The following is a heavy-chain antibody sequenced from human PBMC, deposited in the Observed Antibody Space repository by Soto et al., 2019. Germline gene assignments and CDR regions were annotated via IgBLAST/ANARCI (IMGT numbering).Heavy chain of an antibody. CDR3: AKGTGKVVAAALGADY. CDR2: ISGSGGST. V-gene: IGHV3-23*01. J-gene: IGHJ4*02. Sequence: EVQLLESGGGLVQPGGSLRLSCAASGFTFSSYAMSWVRQAPGKGLEWVSAISGSGGSTYYADSVKGRFTISRDNSKNTLYLQMNSLRAEDTAVYYCAKGTGKVVAAALGADYWGQGTLVTVSS. CDR1: GFTFSSYA. D-gene: IGHD6-13*01.